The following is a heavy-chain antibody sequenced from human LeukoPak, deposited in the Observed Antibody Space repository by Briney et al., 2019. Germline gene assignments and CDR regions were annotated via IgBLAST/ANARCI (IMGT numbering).Heavy chain of an antibody. J-gene: IGHJ4*02. V-gene: IGHV3-30*04. CDR1: GFIFGDYA. CDR3: TNSDDYGDY. CDR2: IAFDDTDR. Sequence: GGSLRLSCAASGFIFGDYAMHWVRQAPGKGLEWVAAIAFDDTDRYYIDSVKGRFTISRDDSRNTLYLHMTSLRAEDTAVYYCTNSDDYGDYWGQGTLVTVSS.